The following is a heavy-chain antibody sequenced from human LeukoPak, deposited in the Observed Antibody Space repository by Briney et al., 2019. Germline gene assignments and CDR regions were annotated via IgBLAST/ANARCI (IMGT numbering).Heavy chain of an antibody. Sequence: GGSLKLSCAASGFTFSFSAVHWVRQASGKGLEWVGRIRSKANSYATAYTASVQGRFTISRDDSKNTAYLLMNSLKTEDTAVYYCTTETPLYYFDYWGQGTLVTVSS. CDR2: IRSKANSYAT. J-gene: IGHJ4*02. D-gene: IGHD2-2*02. V-gene: IGHV3-73*01. CDR1: GFTFSFSA. CDR3: TTETPLYYFDY.